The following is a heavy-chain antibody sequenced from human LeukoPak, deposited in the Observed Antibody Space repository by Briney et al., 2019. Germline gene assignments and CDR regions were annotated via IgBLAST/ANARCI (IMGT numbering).Heavy chain of an antibody. D-gene: IGHD3-10*01. Sequence: GGSLRLSCAASGFIFSAFGMTWVRQPPGKGLEWVSAINSGGGVTYYADSVKGRFTISRDNSKNTLYLQMNSLRAEDTAVYYCAKDWGYYGSGSYWIDYWGQGTLVTVSS. V-gene: IGHV3-23*01. J-gene: IGHJ4*02. CDR3: AKDWGYYGSGSYWIDY. CDR2: INSGGGVT. CDR1: GFIFSAFG.